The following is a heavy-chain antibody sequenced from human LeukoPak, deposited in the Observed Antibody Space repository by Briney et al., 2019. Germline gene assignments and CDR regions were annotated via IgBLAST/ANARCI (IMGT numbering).Heavy chain of an antibody. Sequence: SVKVSCKASGGTFSSYAISWVRQAPGQGLEWMGGIIPIFGTANYAQKFQGRVTITADKSTSTAYMELSSLRSEDTAVYYCASHSGVPTAAGTGYYYYGMDVWAKGPRSPSPQ. CDR3: ASHSGVPTAAGTGYYYYGMDV. V-gene: IGHV1-69*06. CDR1: GGTFSSYA. CDR2: IIPIFGTA. J-gene: IGHJ6*04. D-gene: IGHD6-13*01.